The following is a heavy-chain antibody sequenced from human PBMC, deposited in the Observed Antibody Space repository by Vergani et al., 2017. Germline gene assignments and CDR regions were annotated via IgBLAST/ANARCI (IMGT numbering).Heavy chain of an antibody. D-gene: IGHD4-17*01. J-gene: IGHJ6*02. CDR1: GGSISSSSYY. V-gene: IGHV4-39*01. CDR2: IYYSGST. CDR3: ARHGDDYGDSAGSAAAYYYYGMDV. Sequence: QLQLQESGPGLVKPSETLSLTCTVSGGSISSSSYYWGWIRQPPGKGLEWIGSIYYSGSTYYNPSLKCRVTISVDTSKNQFSLKLSSVTAADTAVYYGARHGDDYGDSAGSAAAYYYYGMDVWGQGTTVTVSS.